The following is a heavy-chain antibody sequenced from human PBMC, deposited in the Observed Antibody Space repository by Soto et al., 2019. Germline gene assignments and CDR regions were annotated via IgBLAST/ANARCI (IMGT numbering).Heavy chain of an antibody. D-gene: IGHD2-15*01. Sequence: ASVKVSCKASGYTFTSYDINWVRQATGQGLEWMGWMNPNSGNTGYAQKFQGRVTMTRNTSISTAYMELSSLRSEDTAVYYCARAIRAVVAATVYYYYYYMDVWGKGTTVTVSS. V-gene: IGHV1-8*01. CDR3: ARAIRAVVAATVYYYYYYMDV. CDR1: GYTFTSYD. CDR2: MNPNSGNT. J-gene: IGHJ6*03.